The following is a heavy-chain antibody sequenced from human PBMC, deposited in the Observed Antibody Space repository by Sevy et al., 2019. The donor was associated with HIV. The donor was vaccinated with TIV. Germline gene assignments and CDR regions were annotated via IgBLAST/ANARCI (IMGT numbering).Heavy chain of an antibody. Sequence: ASVKVSCKASGGTFSSYAINWVRQAPGQGLEWMGGINPVFGTANYAQKFQGRVTMTADESTSTAYMELSSLRSEDTAVYYCARLVPDAPDYWGQGTLVTVSS. CDR1: GGTFSSYA. J-gene: IGHJ4*02. V-gene: IGHV1-69*13. CDR3: ARLVPDAPDY. CDR2: INPVFGTA.